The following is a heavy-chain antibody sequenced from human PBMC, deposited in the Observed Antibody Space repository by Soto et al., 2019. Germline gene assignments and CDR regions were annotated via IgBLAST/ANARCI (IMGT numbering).Heavy chain of an antibody. CDR2: IYSSGST. D-gene: IGHD3-3*01. CDR1: GGAISTYY. V-gene: IGHV4-4*07. Sequence: TLSLTCTVSGGAISTYYWTWIRQPAGKGLEWIGRIYSSGSTKYNPSLQSRVTMSLDTSNNQFSLRLTSVTAADTAVYYCARGQRFSDWFDPWGQGTLVTVS. CDR3: ARGQRFSDWFDP. J-gene: IGHJ5*02.